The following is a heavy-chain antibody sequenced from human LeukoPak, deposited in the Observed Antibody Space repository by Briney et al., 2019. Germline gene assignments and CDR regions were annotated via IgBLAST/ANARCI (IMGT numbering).Heavy chain of an antibody. CDR2: IYYSGST. CDR3: ARVGTLKDGDLHYFDY. V-gene: IGHV4-31*03. J-gene: IGHJ4*02. Sequence: SQTLSLTCTVSGGSISSGGYYWSWIRQHPGKGLEWIGYIYYSGSTYYNPSLKSRVTISVDTSKNQFSLKLSSVTAADTAVYYCARVGTLKDGDLHYFDYWGQGTLVTVSS. D-gene: IGHD4-17*01. CDR1: GGSISSGGYY.